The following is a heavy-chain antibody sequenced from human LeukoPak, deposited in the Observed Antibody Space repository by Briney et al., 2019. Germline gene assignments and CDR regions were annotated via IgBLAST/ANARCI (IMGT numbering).Heavy chain of an antibody. CDR1: GGSLSGYY. V-gene: IGHV4-34*01. CDR2: INHSGST. D-gene: IGHD5-18*01. J-gene: IGHJ4*02. CDR3: ARSKNTAMVIDY. Sequence: SETLSLTCAVYGGSLSGYYWSWILQPPGKGLEWIGEINHSGSTNYNPSLKSRVTISVDTSKNQFSLKLSSVTAADTAVYYCARSKNTAMVIDYWGRGTLVTVSS.